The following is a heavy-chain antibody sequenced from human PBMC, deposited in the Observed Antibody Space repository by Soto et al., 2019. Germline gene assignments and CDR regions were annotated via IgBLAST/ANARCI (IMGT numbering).Heavy chain of an antibody. Sequence: PGGSLRLSCAGSGFSFRSYSMNWVRQAPGKGLEWVSYISSSSSTIYYADSVRGRFTISRDNAENSLFLQMNSLRDEDTAAYYCARSVAGHFDYWGQGALVTGSS. V-gene: IGHV3-48*02. J-gene: IGHJ4*02. D-gene: IGHD6-19*01. CDR3: ARSVAGHFDY. CDR1: GFSFRSYS. CDR2: ISSSSSTI.